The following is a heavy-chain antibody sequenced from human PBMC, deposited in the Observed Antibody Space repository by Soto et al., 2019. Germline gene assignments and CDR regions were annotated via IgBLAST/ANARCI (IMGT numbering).Heavy chain of an antibody. D-gene: IGHD3-22*01. V-gene: IGHV1-18*04. Sequence: RASVKVSCKASGYTFTSYGISWVRQAPGQGLEWMGWISAYNGNTNYAQKLQGRVTMTTDTSTSTAYMELRSLRSDDTAVYYCARDVNYYDSSGYPDYWGQGTLVTVSS. CDR1: GYTFTSYG. J-gene: IGHJ4*02. CDR3: ARDVNYYDSSGYPDY. CDR2: ISAYNGNT.